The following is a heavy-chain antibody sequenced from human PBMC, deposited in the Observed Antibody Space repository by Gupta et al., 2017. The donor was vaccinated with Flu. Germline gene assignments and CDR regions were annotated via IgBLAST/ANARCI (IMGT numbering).Heavy chain of an antibody. V-gene: IGHV3-30*07. CDR3: ATLNDYGDY. Sequence: DSVKGRFTMSRDNSKNTVYLHMNSLRAEDSAVYYCATLNDYGDYWGQGTLVTV. J-gene: IGHJ4*02. D-gene: IGHD2-8*01.